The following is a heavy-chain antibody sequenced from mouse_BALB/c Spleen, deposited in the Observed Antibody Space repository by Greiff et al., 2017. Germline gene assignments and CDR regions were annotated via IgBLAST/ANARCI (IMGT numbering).Heavy chain of an antibody. CDR2: IRNKANGYTT. D-gene: IGHD1-2*01. CDR1: GFTFTDYY. V-gene: IGHV7-3*02. J-gene: IGHJ3*01. CDR3: ARGIHYYG. Sequence: EVHLVESGGGLVQPGGSLRLSCATSGFTFTDYYMSWVRQPPGKALEWLGFIRNKANGYTTEYSASVKGRFTISRDNSQSILYLQMNTLRAEDSATYYCARGIHYYGWGQGTLVTVSA.